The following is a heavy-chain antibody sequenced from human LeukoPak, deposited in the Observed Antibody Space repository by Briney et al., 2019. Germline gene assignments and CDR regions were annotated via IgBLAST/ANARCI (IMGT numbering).Heavy chain of an antibody. CDR3: AREIRRDSTEDY. J-gene: IGHJ4*02. CDR1: GYTFTGYY. Sequence: ASVTVSCKASGYTFTGYYMHWVRQAPGQGLEWMGWINPNSGGTNYAQKFQGRVTMTRDTSISTAYMELSRLRSDDTAVYYCAREIRRDSTEDYWGQGTLVTVSS. CDR2: INPNSGGT. V-gene: IGHV1-2*02. D-gene: IGHD5-24*01.